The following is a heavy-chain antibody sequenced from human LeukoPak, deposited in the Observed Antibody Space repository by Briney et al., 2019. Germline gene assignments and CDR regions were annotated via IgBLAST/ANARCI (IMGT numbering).Heavy chain of an antibody. J-gene: IGHJ5*02. CDR1: GGSISSGGYY. CDR3: ARVASGVGYNWFDP. CDR2: IYYSGST. D-gene: IGHD2-15*01. Sequence: SETLSLTCTVSGGSISSGGYYWSWIRQHPGKGLEWIGYIYYSGSTYYNPSLKSRVTISVDTSKNQFSLKLSSVTAADTAVYYCARVASGVGYNWFDPWGQGALVTVSS. V-gene: IGHV4-31*02.